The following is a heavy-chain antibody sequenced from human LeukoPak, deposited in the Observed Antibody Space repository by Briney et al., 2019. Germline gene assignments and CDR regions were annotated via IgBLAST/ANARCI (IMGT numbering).Heavy chain of an antibody. CDR2: ISSSSSYI. CDR1: GFTFSSYS. Sequence: PGGSLRLSCAASGFTFSSYSMNWVRQAPGKGLEWVSPISSSSSYIYYADSVKGRFTISRDNAKNSLYLQMNSLRAEDTAVYYCARESDYVDSRSKYFDYWGQGTLVTVSS. V-gene: IGHV3-21*01. D-gene: IGHD4-17*01. J-gene: IGHJ4*02. CDR3: ARESDYVDSRSKYFDY.